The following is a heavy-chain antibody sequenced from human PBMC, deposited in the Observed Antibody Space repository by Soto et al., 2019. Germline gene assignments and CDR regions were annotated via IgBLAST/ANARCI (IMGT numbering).Heavy chain of an antibody. J-gene: IGHJ6*02. Sequence: GGSLRLSCAASGFTFSSYSMNWVRQAPGKGLEWVSYISSSSSTIYYADSVKGRFTISRDNAKNSLYLQMNSLRDEDTAVYYCARVRYYDSSGRYYYYYYGMDVWGQGTTVTVSS. D-gene: IGHD3-22*01. CDR1: GFTFSSYS. CDR3: ARVRYYDSSGRYYYYYYGMDV. CDR2: ISSSSSTI. V-gene: IGHV3-48*02.